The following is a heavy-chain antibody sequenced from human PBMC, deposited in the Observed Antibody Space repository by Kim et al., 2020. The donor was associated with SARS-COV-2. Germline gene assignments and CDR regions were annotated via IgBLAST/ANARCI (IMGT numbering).Heavy chain of an antibody. CDR2: ISYDGSNK. J-gene: IGHJ4*02. CDR1: GFTFSSYA. Sequence: GGSLRLSCAASGFTFSSYAMHWVRQAPGKGLEWVAVISYDGSNKYYADSVKGRFTISRDNSKNTLYLQMNSLRAEDTAVYYCNRALQDYWCQGTLVTVSS. CDR3: NRALQDY. V-gene: IGHV3-30-3*01.